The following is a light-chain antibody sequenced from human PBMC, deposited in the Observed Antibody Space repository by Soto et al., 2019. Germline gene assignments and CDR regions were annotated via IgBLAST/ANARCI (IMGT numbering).Light chain of an antibody. Sequence: DIQLTQSPSTLSASVGDRVTITCRASRSIINCLAWYQQKSGPGPKLLIYKASDLQTGVPSRFSGSGYGTEFTITISSMQPDDVATYYCQQYSDHWTFGQGTKVEIK. J-gene: IGKJ1*01. V-gene: IGKV1-5*03. CDR2: KAS. CDR3: QQYSDHWT. CDR1: RSIINC.